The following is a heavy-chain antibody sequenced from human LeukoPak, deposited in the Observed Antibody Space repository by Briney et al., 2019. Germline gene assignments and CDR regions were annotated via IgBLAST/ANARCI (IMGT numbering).Heavy chain of an antibody. CDR3: ARILAVAGPGDY. Sequence: SGPTLANPTQTLTLTCTFSGFSLSTSGMCVSWIRQPPGKALEWLARIDWDDDKYYSTSLKTRLTISKDTSKNQVVLTMTNMDPVDTATYYCARILAVAGPGDYWGQGTLVTVSS. D-gene: IGHD6-19*01. CDR1: GFSLSTSGMC. CDR2: IDWDDDK. J-gene: IGHJ4*02. V-gene: IGHV2-70*11.